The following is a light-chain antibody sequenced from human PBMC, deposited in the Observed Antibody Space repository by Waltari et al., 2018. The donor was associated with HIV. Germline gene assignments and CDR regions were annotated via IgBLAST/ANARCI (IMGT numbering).Light chain of an antibody. CDR2: NTY. V-gene: IGLV1-44*01. Sequence: QSVLTQPPSASGTPGQTVTISCSGSSANIGTNTVNWYQQLPGTAPKLLSYNTYRRPSGGPDRVAGAQSGTSAALAISGLQSEDEADYYCAAWDDYMEGHVFGGGTKLTIL. CDR3: AAWDDYMEGHV. J-gene: IGLJ2*01. CDR1: SANIGTNT.